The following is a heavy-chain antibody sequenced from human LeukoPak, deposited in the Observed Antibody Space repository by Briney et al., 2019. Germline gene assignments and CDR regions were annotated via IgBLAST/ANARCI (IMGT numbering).Heavy chain of an antibody. J-gene: IGHJ4*02. CDR2: ISGSGGST. V-gene: IGHV3-23*01. Sequence: PGGSLRLSCAASGFTFSSYGMSWVRQAPGKGLEWVSAISGSGGSTYYADSVKGRFTISRDNSKNTLYLQMNSLKAEDTAVYYCAKAEVQWLVLFRYFDYWGQGTLVTVSS. CDR1: GFTFSSYG. D-gene: IGHD6-19*01. CDR3: AKAEVQWLVLFRYFDY.